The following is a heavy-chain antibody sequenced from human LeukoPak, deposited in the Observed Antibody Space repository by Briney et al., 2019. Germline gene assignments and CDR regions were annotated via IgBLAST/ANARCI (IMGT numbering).Heavy chain of an antibody. CDR2: IYYSGST. J-gene: IGHJ4*02. Sequence: SETLSLTCTVSGGSIISSSYYWGWIRQPPGKGLEWIGSIYYSGSTYYNPSLKSRVTISVDTSKNQFSLKLSSVTAADTAVYYCARAVSYGDPYYFDYWGQGTLVTVSS. V-gene: IGHV4-39*07. CDR1: GGSIISSSYY. CDR3: ARAVSYGDPYYFDY. D-gene: IGHD4-17*01.